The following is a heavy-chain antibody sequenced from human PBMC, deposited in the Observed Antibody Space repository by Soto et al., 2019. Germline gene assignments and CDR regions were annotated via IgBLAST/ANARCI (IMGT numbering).Heavy chain of an antibody. CDR2: ISAYNGNK. J-gene: IGHJ4*02. Sequence: GASVKVSCKTPGYTFTRYNIHWVRQAPGQGLEWMGWISAYNGNKKYAQKLQGRVTMTTDTSTSTAYMELRSLRSDDTAVYYCARDSPPVDYWGQGTLVTVSS. V-gene: IGHV1-18*01. CDR3: ARDSPPVDY. CDR1: GYTFTRYN.